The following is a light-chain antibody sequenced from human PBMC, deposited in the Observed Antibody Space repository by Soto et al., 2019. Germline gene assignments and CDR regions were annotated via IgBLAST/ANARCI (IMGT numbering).Light chain of an antibody. J-gene: IGLJ3*02. CDR1: RSNIGAGYD. CDR3: QSYDSSLSGTWV. CDR2: GNT. V-gene: IGLV1-40*01. Sequence: QPVLTQPPSLSGAPGQRVTISCTGSRSNIGAGYDVHWYQQLPGSAPKLLIYGNTNRPSGVPDRFSGSKSGTSASLAITGLQAEDEADYYCQSYDSSLSGTWVFGGGTKLTVL.